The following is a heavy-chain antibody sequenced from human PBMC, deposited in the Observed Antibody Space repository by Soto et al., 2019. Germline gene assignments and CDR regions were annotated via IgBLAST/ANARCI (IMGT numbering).Heavy chain of an antibody. Sequence: QVQLEQSGAEVKQPGSSVKVSCKASGGNFQTYAFTWVRQAPGQGLEWMGGIIPVFTSTTSAQKFQGRVTITADESTNSITVELSSLRSEDTAIYYCARVRTGVYGSGCTSPRFYYGMDVWGQGTAVTVSS. D-gene: IGHD3-10*01. CDR2: IIPVFTST. J-gene: IGHJ6*02. CDR1: GGNFQTYA. CDR3: ARVRTGVYGSGCTSPRFYYGMDV. V-gene: IGHV1-69*12.